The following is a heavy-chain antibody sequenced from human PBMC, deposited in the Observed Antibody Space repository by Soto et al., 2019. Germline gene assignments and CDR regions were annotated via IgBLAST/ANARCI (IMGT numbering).Heavy chain of an antibody. CDR2: IYYSGST. CDR1: GGSVSSGSYY. V-gene: IGHV4-61*01. CDR3: ARAASAAGGYYYYGMDV. Sequence: PSETLSLTCTVSGGSVSSGSYYWSWIRQPPGKGLEWIGYIYYSGSTNYNPSLKSRVTISVDTSKNQFSLKLSSVTAADTAVYYCARAASAAGGYYYYGMDVWGQGTTVTVSS. D-gene: IGHD6-13*01. J-gene: IGHJ6*02.